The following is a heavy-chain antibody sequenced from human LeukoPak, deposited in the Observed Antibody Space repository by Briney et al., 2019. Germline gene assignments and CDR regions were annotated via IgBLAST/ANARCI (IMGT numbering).Heavy chain of an antibody. V-gene: IGHV3-21*01. CDR2: ISSSSSYI. D-gene: IGHD2-21*02. Sequence: GGSLRLSCAASGFTFSSYIMNWVRQAPGKGLEWVSSISSSSSYIYYADSVKGRFTISRDNAKNSLYLQMNSLRAEDTAVYYCARDSCGGVCYPLGMDVWGQGTTVTVSS. CDR1: GFTFSSYI. J-gene: IGHJ6*02. CDR3: ARDSCGGVCYPLGMDV.